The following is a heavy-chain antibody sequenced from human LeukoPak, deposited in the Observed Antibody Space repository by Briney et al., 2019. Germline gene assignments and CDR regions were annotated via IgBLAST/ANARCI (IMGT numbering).Heavy chain of an antibody. CDR1: GYSFTSYW. V-gene: IGHV5-51*01. CDR3: ATLSYAGVTFENYFDY. Sequence: GESLKISCKGSGYSFTSYWIGRVRQLPGKGLEWMGIIYPGDSDTRYSPSFQGRVTISADKSISTAYLQWSSLKASDTAMYYCATLSYAGVTFENYFDYWGQGTLVTVSS. D-gene: IGHD2-21*02. J-gene: IGHJ4*02. CDR2: IYPGDSDT.